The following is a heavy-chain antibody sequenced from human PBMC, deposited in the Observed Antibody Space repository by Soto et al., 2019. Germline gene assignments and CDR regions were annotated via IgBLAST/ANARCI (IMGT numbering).Heavy chain of an antibody. CDR3: AVSPSSNNFDY. CDR1: GGSISSGGYY. CDR2: IYYAGRT. Sequence: PSETLSLTCTVSGGSISSGGYYCSWMRPHPGQGLEWFGYIYYAGRTYYNPSLKSRVTISVDTSKNQFSLNLNSVTAADTSVYYCAVSPSSNNFDYWGQGTLVTVSS. V-gene: IGHV4-31*03. D-gene: IGHD3-10*01. J-gene: IGHJ4*02.